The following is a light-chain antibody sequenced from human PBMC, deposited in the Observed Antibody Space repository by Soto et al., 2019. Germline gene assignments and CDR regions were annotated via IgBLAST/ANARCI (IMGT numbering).Light chain of an antibody. Sequence: QSVLTQPPSASGSPGQSVTISCTGTSSDVGGYKYVSWYQPHPGKAPKLRIYDVTKRPSGVPDRFSGSKSGNTASLTVSGLQADDDADYYCSSYAGSSTFYVFGAGTKLTVL. CDR2: DVT. CDR3: SSYAGSSTFYV. J-gene: IGLJ1*01. V-gene: IGLV2-8*01. CDR1: SSDVGGYKY.